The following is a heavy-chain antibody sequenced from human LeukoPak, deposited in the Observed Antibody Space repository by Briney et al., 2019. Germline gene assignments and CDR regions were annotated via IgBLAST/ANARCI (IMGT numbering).Heavy chain of an antibody. J-gene: IGHJ4*02. CDR1: RFTVSNYG. V-gene: IGHV3-7*01. CDR3: ARQRGSGCLDY. D-gene: IGHD6-19*01. Sequence: GGSLRISCAASRFTVSNYGMSWVRQAPGKGLEWVANIKQDGSETYYVDSVKGRFTISRDNAKNSLSLQMNSLRAEDTAVYYCARQRGSGCLDYWGQGTLVTVSS. CDR2: IKQDGSET.